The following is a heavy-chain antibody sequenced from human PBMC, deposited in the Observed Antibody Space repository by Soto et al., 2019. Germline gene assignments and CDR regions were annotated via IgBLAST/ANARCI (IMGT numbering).Heavy chain of an antibody. Sequence: VSLLLSCAASGFTFSSYAMSWVRQAAGKGLEWVSAISGSGGSTYYADSVKGRFTISRDNSKNTLYLQMKSLRAEDTAVYYCAKVGGSSSWYQMAFDIWGQGTMVTVSS. V-gene: IGHV3-23*01. J-gene: IGHJ3*02. CDR1: GFTFSSYA. CDR2: ISGSGGST. CDR3: AKVGGSSSWYQMAFDI. D-gene: IGHD6-13*01.